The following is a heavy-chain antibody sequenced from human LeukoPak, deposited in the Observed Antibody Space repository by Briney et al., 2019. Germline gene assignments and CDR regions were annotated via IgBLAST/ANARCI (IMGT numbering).Heavy chain of an antibody. CDR1: RFTFSSYG. CDR2: IWYDGSNK. CDR3: ARGADYDFWSGYYTGKSFDY. Sequence: PGGSLRLSCAASRFTFSSYGMHWVRQAPGKGLEWVAVIWYDGSNKYYADSVKGRFTISRDNSKNTLYLQMNSLRAGDTAVYYCARGADYDFWSGYYTGKSFDYWGQGTLVTVSS. V-gene: IGHV3-33*01. J-gene: IGHJ4*02. D-gene: IGHD3-3*01.